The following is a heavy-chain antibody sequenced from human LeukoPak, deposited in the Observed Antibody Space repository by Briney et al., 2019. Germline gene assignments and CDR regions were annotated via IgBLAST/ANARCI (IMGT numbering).Heavy chain of an antibody. CDR3: ARLYYYGMDV. J-gene: IGHJ6*04. CDR2: IYYSGNT. CDR1: GGSISSYS. Sequence: SETLSLTCTVSGGSISSYSWIWIRQPPGKGLECLGYIYYSGNTNYNPSLKSRVTISVDTSKNQFSLKLSSVTAADTAVYYGARLYYYGMDVWGKGTTFTVPP. V-gene: IGHV4-59*01.